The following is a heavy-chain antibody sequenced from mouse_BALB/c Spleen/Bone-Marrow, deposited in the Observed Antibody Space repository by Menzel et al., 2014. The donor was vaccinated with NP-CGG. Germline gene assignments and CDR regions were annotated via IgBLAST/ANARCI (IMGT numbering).Heavy chain of an antibody. CDR3: ARGYGGSLGYFDY. J-gene: IGHJ2*01. D-gene: IGHD2-14*01. CDR1: GYTFTDYN. Sequence: VQLKESGPELVKPGASVKIPCKASGYTFTDYNMDWVKQSHGKSLEWIGDINPNNGGTIYNQKFKGKATLTVDKSSSTAYMELRSLTSEDTAVYYCARGYGGSLGYFDYWGQGTTLTVSS. V-gene: IGHV1-18*01. CDR2: INPNNGGT.